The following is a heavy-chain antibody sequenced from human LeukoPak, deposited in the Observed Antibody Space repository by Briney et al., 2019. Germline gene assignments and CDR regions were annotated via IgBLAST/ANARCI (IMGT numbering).Heavy chain of an antibody. CDR1: GYSFIDYW. D-gene: IGHD1-7*01. CDR3: ARQNWNYHWGAFDI. J-gene: IGHJ3*02. Sequence: GGSLKISCKGSGYSFIDYWIGWVRQMPGKGLEWMGIIYPRDSDTIYSPSFQGQVTISADKSISTAYLQWSSLKASDTAMYYCARQNWNYHWGAFDIWGQGTMVTVSS. V-gene: IGHV5-51*01. CDR2: IYPRDSDT.